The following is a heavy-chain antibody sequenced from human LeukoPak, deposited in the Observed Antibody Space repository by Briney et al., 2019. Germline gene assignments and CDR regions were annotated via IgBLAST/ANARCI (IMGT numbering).Heavy chain of an antibody. V-gene: IGHV3-30-3*01. Sequence: GGSLRLSCAASGFTFDDYAMHWVRQAPGKGLEWVAVISYDGSNKYYADSVKGRFTISRDNSKNTLYLQMNSLRAEDTAVYYCAVIAAAGRSYAFDIWGQGTMVTVSS. CDR1: GFTFDDYA. CDR2: ISYDGSNK. CDR3: AVIAAAGRSYAFDI. J-gene: IGHJ3*02. D-gene: IGHD6-13*01.